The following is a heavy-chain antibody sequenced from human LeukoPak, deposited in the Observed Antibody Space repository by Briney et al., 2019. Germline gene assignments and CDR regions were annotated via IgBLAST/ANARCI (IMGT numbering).Heavy chain of an antibody. CDR3: ARDVTKDYGSGSRGGDAFDI. V-gene: IGHV4-4*02. CDR1: GGSISSSNW. Sequence: SETLSLTCAVSGGSISSSNWWSWVRQPPGKGLEWIGEIYHSGSTNYNPSLKSRVTISVDKSKNQFSLKLSSVTAADTAVYYCARDVTKDYGSGSRGGDAFDIWGQGTMVTVSS. J-gene: IGHJ3*02. CDR2: IYHSGST. D-gene: IGHD3-10*01.